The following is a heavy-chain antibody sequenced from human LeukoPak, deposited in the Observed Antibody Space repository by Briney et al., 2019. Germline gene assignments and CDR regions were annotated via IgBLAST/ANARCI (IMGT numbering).Heavy chain of an antibody. D-gene: IGHD4-17*01. CDR1: GDFISSSFF. V-gene: IGHV4-38-2*02. CDR2: LYSTGTT. J-gene: IGHJ3*02. CDR3: ATQWSVTNTRRFAI. Sequence: SGTLSLTCTVAGDFISSSFFWVWLRQTPGNGLQWIGSLYSTGTTYSNPSLAGRVTMSIDSSKNQLSLKLRSVTAADTAVYYCATQWSVTNTRRFAIWGQGSRVTVS.